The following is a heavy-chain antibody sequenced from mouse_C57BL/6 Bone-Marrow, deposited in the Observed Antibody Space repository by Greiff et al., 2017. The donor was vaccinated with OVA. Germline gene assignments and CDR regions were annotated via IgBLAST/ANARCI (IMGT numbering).Heavy chain of an antibody. CDR2: IWSGGST. Sequence: VQGVESGPGLVQPSQSLSITCTVSGFSLTSYGVHWVRQSPGKGLEWLGVIWSGGSTDYNAAFISRLSISKDNSKSQVFFKMNSLQADDTAIYYCARIGDSSGYYAMDYWGQGTSVTVSS. D-gene: IGHD3-2*02. CDR1: GFSLTSYG. J-gene: IGHJ4*01. CDR3: ARIGDSSGYYAMDY. V-gene: IGHV2-2*01.